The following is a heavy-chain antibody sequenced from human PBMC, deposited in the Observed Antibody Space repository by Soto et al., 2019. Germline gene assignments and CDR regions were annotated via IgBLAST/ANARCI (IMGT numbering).Heavy chain of an antibody. CDR3: ARVGAVTTSY. CDR2: MNPKTGNT. Sequence: ASVKVSCKTSGYTFTSYDINWVRQAPGQGLEWMGWMNPKTGNTGCAQKFQGRLPMTRDTSISTAYMELSSLRSEDTAMYYCARVGAVTTSYWGQGTLVTVSS. CDR1: GYTFTSYD. D-gene: IGHD4-17*01. V-gene: IGHV1-8*01. J-gene: IGHJ4*02.